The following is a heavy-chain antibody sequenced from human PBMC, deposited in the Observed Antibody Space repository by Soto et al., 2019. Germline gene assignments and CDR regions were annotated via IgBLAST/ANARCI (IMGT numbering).Heavy chain of an antibody. J-gene: IGHJ4*02. CDR3: ASDRSLHGGTKYYFDY. V-gene: IGHV1-69*12. D-gene: IGHD1-26*01. CDR1: GGTFSSYA. Sequence: QVQLVQSGAEVKKPGSSVKVSCKASGGTFSSYAISWVRQAPGQGLEWMGGIIPIFGTANSGQKFQGRVTMTAVESTSTASMELSSLRSEDTAVYYCASDRSLHGGTKYYFDYWGQGTLVTVSS. CDR2: IIPIFGTA.